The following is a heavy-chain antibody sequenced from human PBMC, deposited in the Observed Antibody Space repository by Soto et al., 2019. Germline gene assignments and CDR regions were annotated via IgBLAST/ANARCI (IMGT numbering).Heavy chain of an antibody. CDR1: GYTFTSYG. V-gene: IGHV1-18*01. CDR2: ISAYNGNT. J-gene: IGHJ4*02. CDR3: ARDSCSDVVCYLGY. D-gene: IGHD2-8*01. Sequence: ASVKVSCKASGYTFTSYGISWVRQAPGLGLEWKRWISAYNGNTKYAQKIQGRVTMTTDTSTSTAYVELRSLRYVATSVYYCARDSCSDVVCYLGYWGQGTLVTVSS.